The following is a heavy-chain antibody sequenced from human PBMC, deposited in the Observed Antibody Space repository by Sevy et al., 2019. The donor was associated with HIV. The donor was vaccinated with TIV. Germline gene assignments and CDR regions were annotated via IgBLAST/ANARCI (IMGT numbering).Heavy chain of an antibody. CDR3: ARVKGKRSSWSPAGWFDP. CDR2: INHSGST. CDR1: GGSFSGYY. Sequence: SETLSLTCAVYGGSFSGYYWSWIRQPPGKGLEWIGEINHSGSTNYNPSLKSRVTISVDTSKNQFSLKLSSVTAADTAVYYCARVKGKRSSWSPAGWFDPWGQGTLVTVSS. V-gene: IGHV4-34*01. D-gene: IGHD6-13*01. J-gene: IGHJ5*02.